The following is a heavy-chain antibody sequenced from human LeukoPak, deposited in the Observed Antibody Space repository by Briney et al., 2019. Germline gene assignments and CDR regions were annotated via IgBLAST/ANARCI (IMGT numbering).Heavy chain of an antibody. V-gene: IGHV3-7*01. J-gene: IGHJ4*02. CDR1: GFTFSSSW. CDR2: IKEDGRVK. Sequence: GRSLRLSCAASGFTFSSSWMHWVRQAPGKGLEWVANIKEDGRVKQYVDSVKGRFTISRDNGEKSLYLQMNSLRAEDTAVYYCAREGTFHIDNWGQGTLVTVSS. CDR3: AREGTFHIDN.